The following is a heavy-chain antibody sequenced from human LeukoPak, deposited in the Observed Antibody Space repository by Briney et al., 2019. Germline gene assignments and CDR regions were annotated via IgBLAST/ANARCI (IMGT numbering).Heavy chain of an antibody. J-gene: IGHJ4*02. V-gene: IGHV3-30*02. CDR2: IRYDGGNK. CDR3: AKEIWPTVTTPGWTYFDY. D-gene: IGHD4-17*01. Sequence: GGSLRLSCAASAFTFSSYGMHWVRQAPGKGLEWVAFIRYDGGNKYYADSVKGRFTISRDNSRNTLYLQMNSLRAEDTAVYYCAKEIWPTVTTPGWTYFDYWGQGTLVTVSS. CDR1: AFTFSSYG.